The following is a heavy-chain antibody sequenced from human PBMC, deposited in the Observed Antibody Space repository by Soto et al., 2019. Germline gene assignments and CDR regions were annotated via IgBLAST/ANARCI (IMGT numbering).Heavy chain of an antibody. CDR1: GYTFTDYA. CDR2: INAGNGNT. Sequence: HVQLVQSGAEVKKPGASVKVSCKASGYTFTDYAIQWVRQAPGQRLEWMGWINAGNGNTQYAQTMKGRLTVTTDTSTTTVHMELRSLTPADTAVYYCAREAGWQRMVPYDWGQGTLVTVS. D-gene: IGHD6-25*01. V-gene: IGHV1-3*01. CDR3: AREAGWQRMVPYD. J-gene: IGHJ4*02.